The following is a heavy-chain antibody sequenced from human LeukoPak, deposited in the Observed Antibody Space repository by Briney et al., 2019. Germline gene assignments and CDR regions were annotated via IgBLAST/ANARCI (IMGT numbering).Heavy chain of an antibody. D-gene: IGHD6-19*01. Sequence: GGSLRLSCAASGFTFSTYGMSWVRQAPGKGLEWVSVIYSGGTTYYADSVKGRFTISRDNSKNTLYLQMNSLRVEDTAVYYCARGIVVAARFDYWGQGTLVTVSS. CDR3: ARGIVVAARFDY. J-gene: IGHJ4*02. V-gene: IGHV3-66*01. CDR2: IYSGGTT. CDR1: GFTFSTYG.